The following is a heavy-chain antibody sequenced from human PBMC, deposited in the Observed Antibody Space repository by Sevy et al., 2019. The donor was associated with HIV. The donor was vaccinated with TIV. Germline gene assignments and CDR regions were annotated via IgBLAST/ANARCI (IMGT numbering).Heavy chain of an antibody. J-gene: IGHJ3*02. D-gene: IGHD6-13*01. CDR1: GFSLSTSGMC. Sequence: SGPTLVNPTQTLTLTCTFSGFSLSTSGMCVSWIRQPPGKALEWLALIDWDDDKYYSTSLKTRLTISKDTSKNQVVLTMTNMDPVETATYYCARKGIAAAGTHDAFDIWGQGTMVTVSS. CDR3: ARKGIAAAGTHDAFDI. V-gene: IGHV2-70*01. CDR2: IDWDDDK.